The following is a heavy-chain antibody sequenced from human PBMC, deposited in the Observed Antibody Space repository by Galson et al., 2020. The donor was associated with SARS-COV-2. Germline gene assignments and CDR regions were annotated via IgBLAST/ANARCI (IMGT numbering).Heavy chain of an antibody. D-gene: IGHD3-9*01. J-gene: IGHJ4*02. CDR2: ISSSSSTI. V-gene: IGHV3-48*01. CDR1: GFTFSSYS. CDR3: ARGGKVLRYFDWPGGEHYY. Sequence: PGGSLRLSCAASGFTFSSYSMNWVRQAPGKGLEWVSYISSSSSTIYYADSVKGRFTISRDNAKNSLYLQMNSLRAEDTAVYYCARGGKVLRYFDWPGGEHYYWGQGTLVTVSS.